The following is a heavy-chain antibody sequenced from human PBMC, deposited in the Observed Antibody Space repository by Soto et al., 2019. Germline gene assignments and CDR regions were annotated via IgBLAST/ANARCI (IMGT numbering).Heavy chain of an antibody. D-gene: IGHD2-2*01. CDR3: ARLSVVVPAPYYNWFDP. Sequence: PGESLKISCKGSGYSFTSYWIGWVRQMPGKGLEWMGIIYPGDSDTRYSPSFQGQVTISADKSISTAYLQWSSLKASDTAMYYCARLSVVVPAPYYNWFDPWCQATLLTLSS. J-gene: IGHJ5*02. CDR2: IYPGDSDT. V-gene: IGHV5-51*01. CDR1: GYSFTSYW.